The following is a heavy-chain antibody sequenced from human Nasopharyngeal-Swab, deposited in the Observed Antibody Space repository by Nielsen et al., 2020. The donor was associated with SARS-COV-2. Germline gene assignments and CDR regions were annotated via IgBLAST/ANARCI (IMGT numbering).Heavy chain of an antibody. V-gene: IGHV3-23*01. D-gene: IGHD6-19*01. CDR2: ISGSGGST. CDR3: AKDDRRSQWLVDYYYGMDV. J-gene: IGHJ6*02. Sequence: GESLKISCAASGFTFSSYAMSWVRQAPGKGLEWVSAISGSGGSTYYADSVKGRFNISRDNSKNTLYLQMNSLRAEDTAVYYCAKDDRRSQWLVDYYYGMDVWGQGTTVTVSS. CDR1: GFTFSSYA.